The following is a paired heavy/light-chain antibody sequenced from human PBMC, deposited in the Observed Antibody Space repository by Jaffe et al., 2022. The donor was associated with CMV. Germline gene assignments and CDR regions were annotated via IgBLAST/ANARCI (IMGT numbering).Heavy chain of an antibody. Sequence: QVHLVESGGGVVQSGRSLRLSCVVSGFTFSSYGMHWVRQAPGKGLEWVAVISDDGNNKHYLDSVRGRFTISRDNSKNTLYLQMNSLRGEDTAVYYCAKGPLGGHLSYWGQGTLVTVSS. V-gene: IGHV3-30*18. CDR3: AKGPLGGHLSY. CDR1: GFTFSSYG. J-gene: IGHJ4*02. CDR2: ISDDGNNK.
Light chain of an antibody. CDR1: QSVSSY. V-gene: IGKV3-11*01. CDR3: QQRADWPLT. J-gene: IGKJ4*01. CDR2: DAS. Sequence: EIVLTQSPATLSLSPGERATLSCRASQSVSSYFAWYQQKPGQAPRLLIYDASNRATGIPARFSGSGSGTDFTLTISSLEPGDFAVYYCQQRADWPLTFGGGTRLEIK.